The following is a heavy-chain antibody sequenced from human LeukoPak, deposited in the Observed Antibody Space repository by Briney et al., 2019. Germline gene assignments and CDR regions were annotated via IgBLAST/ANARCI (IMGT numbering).Heavy chain of an antibody. D-gene: IGHD3-22*01. J-gene: IGHJ4*02. Sequence: GGSLRLSCAASGFTLSTYSMYWVRLAPGKGLEWISYITPTGGTIHYADSVKGRFTISRDNSKNTLYLQMNSLRAEDTAVYYCAKQIPHYDSSGYYNHPFDYWGQGTLVTVSS. CDR2: ITPTGGTI. V-gene: IGHV3-23*01. CDR3: AKQIPHYDSSGYYNHPFDY. CDR1: GFTLSTYS.